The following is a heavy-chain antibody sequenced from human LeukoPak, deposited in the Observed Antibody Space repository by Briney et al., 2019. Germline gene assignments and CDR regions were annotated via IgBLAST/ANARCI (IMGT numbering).Heavy chain of an antibody. CDR2: INHSGST. V-gene: IGHV4-34*01. CDR3: ARGGRSSSWYLRGNWFDP. Sequence: SETLSLTCAVYGGSFSGYYWSWIRQPPGKGLEWIGEINHSGSTNYNPSLKSRVTIPVDTSKNQFSLKLSSVTAADTAVYYCARGGRSSSWYLRGNWFDPWGQGTLVTVSS. CDR1: GGSFSGYY. D-gene: IGHD6-13*01. J-gene: IGHJ5*02.